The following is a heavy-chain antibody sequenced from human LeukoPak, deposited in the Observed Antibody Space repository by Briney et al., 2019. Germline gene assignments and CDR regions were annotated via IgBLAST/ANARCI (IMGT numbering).Heavy chain of an antibody. CDR2: IDKDGRKT. J-gene: IGHJ6*02. Sequence: GGSLRLSCAASGFTLDAFAMHWVRQAPGKGLEWVSLIDKDGRKTYYADSVKGRFTISRDNSKNSLYLQMNSLRAEDTALYYCATWAFYHSLDVWGRGATVIVSS. CDR3: ATWAFYHSLDV. V-gene: IGHV3-43*02. D-gene: IGHD1-26*01. CDR1: GFTLDAFA.